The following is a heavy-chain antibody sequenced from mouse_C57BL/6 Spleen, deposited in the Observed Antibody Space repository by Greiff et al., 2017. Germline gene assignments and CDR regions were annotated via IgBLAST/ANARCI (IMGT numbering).Heavy chain of an antibody. J-gene: IGHJ4*01. CDR3: ARRSQPPEAMDY. D-gene: IGHD6-1*01. CDR1: GYTFTDYY. CDR2: INPYNGGT. Sequence: EVQLVESGPVLVKPGASVKMSCKASGYTFTDYYMNWVKQSHGKSLEWIGVINPYNGGTSYNQKFKGKATLTVDKSSSTAYMELNSLTSEDSAVYYCARRSQPPEAMDYWGQGTSVTVSS. V-gene: IGHV1-19*01.